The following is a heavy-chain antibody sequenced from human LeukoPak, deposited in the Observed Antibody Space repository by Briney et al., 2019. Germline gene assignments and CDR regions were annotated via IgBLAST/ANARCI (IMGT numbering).Heavy chain of an antibody. D-gene: IGHD6-13*01. V-gene: IGHV4-39*01. CDR3: ASPGYSSSWYRHYYYGMDV. Sequence: SETLSLTCTVSGGSISSSSYYWGWIRQPPGKGLEWIGSIYYSGSTYYNPSLKSRVTISVDTSKNQFSLKLSSVTAADTAVYYCASPGYSSSWYRHYYYGMDVWGQGTTVTVSS. CDR1: GGSISSSSYY. J-gene: IGHJ6*02. CDR2: IYYSGST.